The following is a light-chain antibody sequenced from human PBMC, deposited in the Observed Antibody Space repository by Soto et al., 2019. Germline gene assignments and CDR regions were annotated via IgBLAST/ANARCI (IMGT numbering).Light chain of an antibody. J-gene: IGKJ3*01. CDR3: QKYSSVPV. V-gene: IGKV1-27*01. CDR1: QGIRNF. Sequence: DIQMTQSPTSLSASVGDRVTITCRARQGIRNFVSWYQQKPWKAPKLLIYAASTLQSGFPSRFSGSGSGTDFTLTLNSMQPEDVATYSCQKYSSVPVFGHRTKVEIK. CDR2: AAS.